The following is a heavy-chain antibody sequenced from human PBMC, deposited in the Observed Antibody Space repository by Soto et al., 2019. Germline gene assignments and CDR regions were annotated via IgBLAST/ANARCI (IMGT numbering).Heavy chain of an antibody. V-gene: IGHV3-23*01. CDR1: GFTFSSYA. D-gene: IGHD3-10*01. CDR2: ISGSGGST. J-gene: IGHJ6*02. Sequence: GGSLRLSCAASGFTFSSYAMSWVRQAPGKGLEWVSAISGSGGSTYYADSVKGRFTISRDNSKNTLYLQMNSLRAEDTAVYYCAREGFGELPSNYYYGMAVWGQGTTVTVSS. CDR3: AREGFGELPSNYYYGMAV.